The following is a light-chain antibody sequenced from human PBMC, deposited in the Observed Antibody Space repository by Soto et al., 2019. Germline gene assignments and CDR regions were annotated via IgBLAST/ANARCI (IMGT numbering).Light chain of an antibody. Sequence: DIQMTQSPSSVSGSVGDRVTITCRASQDITRWLAWYQQKPGKAPTLLIYVASILQSGVPSRFSGSGSGTEFTLTISSLQPEDFATYYCQQLNSWLTFGGGTKVDI. J-gene: IGKJ4*01. CDR2: VAS. V-gene: IGKV1-12*01. CDR3: QQLNSWLT. CDR1: QDITRW.